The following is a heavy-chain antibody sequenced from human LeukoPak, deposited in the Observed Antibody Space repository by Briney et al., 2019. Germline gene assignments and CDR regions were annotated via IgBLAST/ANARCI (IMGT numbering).Heavy chain of an antibody. V-gene: IGHV1-2*02. D-gene: IGHD1-1*01. Sequence: GASVKVSCKASGYTFTGYYMHWVRQAPGQGLEWMGWINPNSGGTNYAQKFQGRVTMTRDTSISTAYMELSRLRSDDTAVYYCARGLTSWNRLGMDVWGQGTTVTVSS. CDR2: INPNSGGT. J-gene: IGHJ6*02. CDR3: ARGLTSWNRLGMDV. CDR1: GYTFTGYY.